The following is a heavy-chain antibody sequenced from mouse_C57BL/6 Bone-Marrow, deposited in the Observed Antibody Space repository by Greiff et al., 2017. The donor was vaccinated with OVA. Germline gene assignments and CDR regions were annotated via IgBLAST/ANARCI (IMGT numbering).Heavy chain of an antibody. J-gene: IGHJ4*01. V-gene: IGHV1-26*01. CDR3: ARNYYGSSVYAMDY. CDR1: GYTFTDYY. Sequence: VQLKESGPELVKPGASVKISCKASGYTFTDYYMNWVKQSHGKSLEWIGDINPNNGGTSYNQKFKGKATLTVDKSSSTAYMELRSLTSEDSAVYYCARNYYGSSVYAMDYWGQGTSVTVSS. D-gene: IGHD1-1*01. CDR2: INPNNGGT.